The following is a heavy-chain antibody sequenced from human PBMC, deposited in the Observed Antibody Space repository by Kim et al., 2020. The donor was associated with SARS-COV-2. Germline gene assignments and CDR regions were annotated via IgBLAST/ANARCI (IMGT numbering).Heavy chain of an antibody. CDR1: GYTFTGYY. D-gene: IGHD1-26*01. Sequence: ASVKVSCKASGYTFTGYYMHWVRQAPGQGLEWMGWINPNSGGTNYAQKFQGRVTMTRDTSISTAYMELSRLRSDDTAVYYCARVSAGSPLRQVDYWGQGTLVTVSS. CDR2: INPNSGGT. J-gene: IGHJ4*02. CDR3: ARVSAGSPLRQVDY. V-gene: IGHV1-2*02.